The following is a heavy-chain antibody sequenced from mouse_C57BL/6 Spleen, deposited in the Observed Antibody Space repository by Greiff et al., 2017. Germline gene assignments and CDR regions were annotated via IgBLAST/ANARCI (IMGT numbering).Heavy chain of an antibody. CDR2: IRNKANGYTT. J-gene: IGHJ3*01. V-gene: IGHV7-3*01. CDR1: GFTFTDYY. D-gene: IGHD2-4*01. Sequence: EVKLMESGGGLVQPGGSLSLSCAASGFTFTDYYMSWVRQPPGKALEWLGFIRNKANGYTTEYSASVKGQFTISRDNSQSILYLQMNALRAEDSATYYCARGGYYDPWFAYWGQGTLVTVSA. CDR3: ARGGYYDPWFAY.